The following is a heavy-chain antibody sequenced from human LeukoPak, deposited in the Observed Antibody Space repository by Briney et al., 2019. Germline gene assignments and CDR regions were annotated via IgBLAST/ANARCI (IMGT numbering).Heavy chain of an antibody. CDR1: GYTFTSNG. V-gene: IGHV1-18*01. CDR3: ARSPGGP. CDR2: ISAYNGNT. Sequence: ASVKVSCKASGYTFTSNGITWVRQAPRQGLEWMGWISAYNGNTNYEQKLQGRVTMTRDTSTSTVYMELRSLRSDDTAVYYCARSPGGPWGQGTLVTVSS. J-gene: IGHJ5*02.